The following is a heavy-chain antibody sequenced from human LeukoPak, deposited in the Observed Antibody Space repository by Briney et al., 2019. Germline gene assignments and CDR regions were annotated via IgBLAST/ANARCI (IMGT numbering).Heavy chain of an antibody. CDR1: GFTVSSNS. CDR2: IYSDNT. CDR3: ARRAGAYSHPYDY. J-gene: IGHJ4*02. V-gene: IGHV3-53*01. D-gene: IGHD4/OR15-4a*01. Sequence: PGGSLRLSRTVSGFTVSSNSMSWVRQAPGKGLEWVSFIYSDNTHYSDTVKGRFTISRDNSKNTLYLQINSLRAEDTAVYYCARRAGAYSHPYDYWGQGTLVTVSS.